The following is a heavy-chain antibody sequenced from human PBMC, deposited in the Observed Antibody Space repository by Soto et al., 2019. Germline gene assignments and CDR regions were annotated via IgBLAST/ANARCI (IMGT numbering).Heavy chain of an antibody. J-gene: IGHJ4*02. CDR3: ARDRVTGRPIYSHY. CDR2: ISSSGSTI. D-gene: IGHD4-4*01. Sequence: GEYLKISCAASGVTLSSYEMNLVRQAPGKGLEWVSYISSSGSTIYYADSVKGRFTISRDNAKNSLYLQMNSLRAEDTAVYYCARDRVTGRPIYSHYRGPGTLGTLS. V-gene: IGHV3-48*03. CDR1: GVTLSSYE.